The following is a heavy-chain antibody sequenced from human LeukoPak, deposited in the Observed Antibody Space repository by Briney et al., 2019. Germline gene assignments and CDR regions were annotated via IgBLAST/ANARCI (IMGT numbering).Heavy chain of an antibody. CDR1: GFTFSSYG. CDR2: ISYDGSNK. V-gene: IGHV3-30*18. J-gene: IGHJ4*02. Sequence: GGSLRLSCAASGFTFSSYGMHWVRQAPGKGLEWVAVISYDGSNKFYADSVKGRFTISRDNSKNTLYLQMNTLRAEDTAVYYCAKYVVGGSSYYFDYWGQGTLVTVSS. D-gene: IGHD2-15*01. CDR3: AKYVVGGSSYYFDY.